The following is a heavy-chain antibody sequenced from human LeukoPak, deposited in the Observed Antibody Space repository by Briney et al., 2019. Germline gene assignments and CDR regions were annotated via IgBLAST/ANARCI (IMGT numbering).Heavy chain of an antibody. Sequence: SVKVSCKASGGTFSSYAISWVRQAPGQGLEWMGRIIPILGIANYAQKFQGRVTITADKSTSTAYMELSSLRSEDTAVYYCARDLLETVTTLVNWFDPWGQGTLVTVSS. D-gene: IGHD4-11*01. CDR2: IIPILGIA. CDR1: GGTFSSYA. V-gene: IGHV1-69*04. CDR3: ARDLLETVTTLVNWFDP. J-gene: IGHJ5*02.